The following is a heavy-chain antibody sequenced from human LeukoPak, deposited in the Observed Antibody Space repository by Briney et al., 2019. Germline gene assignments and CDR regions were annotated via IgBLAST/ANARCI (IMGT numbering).Heavy chain of an antibody. CDR2: INPDSGGT. D-gene: IGHD3-16*01. J-gene: IGHJ4*02. CDR1: GYTFTAYF. Sequence: APVKVSCKASGYTFTAYFFHWVRHAPGQGLEWMGWINPDSGGTKYAQKFQGRVTMSRDTSISTTYMELSGLSSDDTAVYFCARNGRGTYDYWGQGTLVTVSS. CDR3: ARNGRGTYDY. V-gene: IGHV1-2*02.